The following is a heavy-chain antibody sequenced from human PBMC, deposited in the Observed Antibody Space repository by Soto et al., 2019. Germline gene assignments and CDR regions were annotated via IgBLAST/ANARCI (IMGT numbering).Heavy chain of an antibody. Sequence: SETLSLTCSVSGGSVSDKTYYWSWIRQPPGKRLAWIGYVYYSGTTNYNPSIKSRVTISVDLSQNQFSLRLSSLTTAATALYYCARTTAVPNSLRSRYFFDYWGQGTLVTVSS. V-gene: IGHV4-61*01. CDR2: VYYSGTT. J-gene: IGHJ4*02. D-gene: IGHD4-17*01. CDR1: GGSVSDKTYY. CDR3: ARTTAVPNSLRSRYFFDY.